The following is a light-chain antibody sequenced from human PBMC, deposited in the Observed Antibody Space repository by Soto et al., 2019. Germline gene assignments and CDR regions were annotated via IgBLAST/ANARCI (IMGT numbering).Light chain of an antibody. CDR1: SSNIGSYT. CDR2: TNN. Sequence: QPVLTQPPSASGTPGQRVTISCSGSSSNIGSYTVNWYQQLPGTAPKLLIYTNNQRPSGVPDRFSGSKSGTSASLAISGLQSEDEADYYCAVWDDSLTGRVFGGGTKLTVL. J-gene: IGLJ2*01. V-gene: IGLV1-44*01. CDR3: AVWDDSLTGRV.